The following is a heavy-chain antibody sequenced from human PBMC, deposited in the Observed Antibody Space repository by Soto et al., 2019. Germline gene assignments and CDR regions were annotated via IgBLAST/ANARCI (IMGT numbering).Heavy chain of an antibody. V-gene: IGHV3-9*01. J-gene: IGHJ3*02. CDR2: ISWNSGSI. D-gene: IGHD5-12*01. Sequence: GGSLRLSCAASGFTFDDYAMHWVRQAPGKGLEWVSGISWNSGSIGYADSVKGRFTISRDNAKNSLYLQMNSLRAEDTALYYCAKSHSGYEYDAFDIWGQGTMVTVSS. CDR3: AKSHSGYEYDAFDI. CDR1: GFTFDDYA.